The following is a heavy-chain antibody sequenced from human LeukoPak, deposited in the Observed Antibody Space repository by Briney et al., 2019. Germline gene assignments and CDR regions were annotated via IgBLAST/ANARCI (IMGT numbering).Heavy chain of an antibody. Sequence: QAGGSLRLSCAASGFTFSSYAMSWVRQAPGKRLEWVSAISGSGGSTYYADSVKGRFTISRDNSKNTLYLQMNSLRAEDTAVYYCAKSLVWYSSSWYYFDYWGQGTLVTVSS. J-gene: IGHJ4*02. CDR3: AKSLVWYSSSWYYFDY. CDR1: GFTFSSYA. D-gene: IGHD6-13*01. V-gene: IGHV3-23*01. CDR2: ISGSGGST.